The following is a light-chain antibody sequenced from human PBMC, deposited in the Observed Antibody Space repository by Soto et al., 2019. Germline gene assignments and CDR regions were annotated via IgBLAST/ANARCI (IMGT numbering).Light chain of an antibody. Sequence: EIVLTQSPGTLSLSPGERATLSCRASQSVSNNYLAWYQQKPGQAPRLLIYGASNRATGIPDRFSGSGSGTDFILTISRLEPEDVAVYYCQQHGTSPYTFGQGTVLEIK. CDR3: QQHGTSPYT. CDR1: QSVSNNY. V-gene: IGKV3-20*01. CDR2: GAS. J-gene: IGKJ2*01.